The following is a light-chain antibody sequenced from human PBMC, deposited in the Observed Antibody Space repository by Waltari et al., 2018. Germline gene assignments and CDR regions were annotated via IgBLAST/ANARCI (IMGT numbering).Light chain of an antibody. CDR3: QTGGHGTWV. CDR1: SGHSSNV. J-gene: IGLJ3*02. Sequence: LSLSLSASLGVSVKLTCTLSSGHSSNVIAWLQQRPEKGPRYLMKVNSDGSHSKGDEIPDRFSGSSSGAGRYLTISSLQSEDEGDYYCQTGGHGTWVFGGGTKLTVL. V-gene: IGLV4-69*01. CDR2: VNSDGSH.